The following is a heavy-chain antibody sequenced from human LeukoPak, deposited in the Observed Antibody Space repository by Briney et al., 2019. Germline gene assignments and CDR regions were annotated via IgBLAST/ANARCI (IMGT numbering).Heavy chain of an antibody. Sequence: GGSLRLSCVASGLTVSSYSMNWVRQAPGKGLEWVSYISSSSSTIYYADSVKGRFTIPRDNAKNSLDLQMSSLRDEDTAVYYCARARASGRSGFDYWGQGTLVTVSS. CDR2: ISSSSSTI. J-gene: IGHJ4*02. D-gene: IGHD2-15*01. V-gene: IGHV3-48*02. CDR1: GLTVSSYS. CDR3: ARARASGRSGFDY.